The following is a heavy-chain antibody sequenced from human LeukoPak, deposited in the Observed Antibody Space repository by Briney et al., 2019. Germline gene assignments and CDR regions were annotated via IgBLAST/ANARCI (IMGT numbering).Heavy chain of an antibody. D-gene: IGHD3-10*01. Sequence: SETLSLTCTVSGYSISSGYYWGWIRQPPGKGLEWIGSIYHSGSTYYNPSLKSRVTISVDTSKNQFSLKLSSVTAADTAVYYCARDGYYYGSGSYYNMVWFDPWGQGTLVTVSS. CDR1: GYSISSGYY. J-gene: IGHJ5*02. CDR2: IYHSGST. CDR3: ARDGYYYGSGSYYNMVWFDP. V-gene: IGHV4-38-2*02.